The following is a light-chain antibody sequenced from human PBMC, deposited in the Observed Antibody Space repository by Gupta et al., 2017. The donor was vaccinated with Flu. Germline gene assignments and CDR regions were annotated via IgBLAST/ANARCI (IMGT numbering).Light chain of an antibody. V-gene: IGLV2-14*01. CDR1: SSDVGGYNY. Sequence: QSALTQPASVSGSPGQSITISCTGTSSDVGGYNYVSWYQQHPGKAPKLMIYEVSYRPSGVSNRLYGSKYCNPASLTISGVQAEDEADYYCSSYTSSSTPHVVFGGGTKLTVL. CDR2: EVS. CDR3: SSYTSSSTPHVV. J-gene: IGLJ2*01.